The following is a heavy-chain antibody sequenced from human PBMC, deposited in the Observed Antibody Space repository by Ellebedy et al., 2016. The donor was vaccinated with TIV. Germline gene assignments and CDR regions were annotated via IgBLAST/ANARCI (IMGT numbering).Heavy chain of an antibody. J-gene: IGHJ6*03. V-gene: IGHV4-39*01. CDR2: ISNRDRT. CDR3: ATFNQYYTYLGV. CDR1: GDSTSSSSDY. Sequence: PGGSLRLSCTVSGDSTSSSSDYWVWIRQPPGKGPEWIGTISNRDRTDYNPSLKSRVFILVDASKNQFFLKLTSVTAADTAVYYCATFNQYYTYLGVWGKGTTVIVSS. D-gene: IGHD1-14*01.